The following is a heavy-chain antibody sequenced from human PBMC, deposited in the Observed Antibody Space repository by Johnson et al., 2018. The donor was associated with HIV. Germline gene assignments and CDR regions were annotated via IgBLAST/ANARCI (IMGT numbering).Heavy chain of an antibody. Sequence: QVQLVESGGGVVQPGRSLRLSCAASGFTFSSYAMHWVRQAPGKGLEWVAVISYDGSNKYYADSVKGRFPISRDNSKNTLYLQMNRLRVEDTAVYYCARDRGRWELLGGRAFDIWGQGTMVTVSS. D-gene: IGHD1-26*01. CDR3: ARDRGRWELLGGRAFDI. V-gene: IGHV3-30-3*01. J-gene: IGHJ3*02. CDR1: GFTFSSYA. CDR2: ISYDGSNK.